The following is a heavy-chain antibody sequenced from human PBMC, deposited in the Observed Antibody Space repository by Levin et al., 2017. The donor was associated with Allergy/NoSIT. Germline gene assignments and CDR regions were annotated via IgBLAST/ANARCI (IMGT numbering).Heavy chain of an antibody. D-gene: IGHD6-13*01. V-gene: IGHV3-23*01. CDR2: ISGSGGST. CDR1: GFTFSSYA. J-gene: IGHJ4*02. CDR3: ARYSSSWYLAGLSFDY. Sequence: GGSLRLSCAASGFTFSSYAMSWVRQAPGKGLEWVSAISGSGGSTYYADSVKGRFTISRDNSKNTLYLQMNSLRAEDTAVYYCARYSSSWYLAGLSFDYWGQGTLVTVSS.